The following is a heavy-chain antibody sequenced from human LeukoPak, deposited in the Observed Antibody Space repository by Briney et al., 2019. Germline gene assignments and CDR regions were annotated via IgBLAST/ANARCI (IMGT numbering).Heavy chain of an antibody. CDR3: AREYSSSSLDS. Sequence: SVKPSCKASGYTFTSYGISCGRQAPGQGLEWMGWISAYNGNTNSAQKLQGRVTMTTGTSTSTAYVELRSLRSDDTAVYYCAREYSSSSLDSWGQGTLVTVSS. CDR2: ISAYNGNT. D-gene: IGHD6-6*01. CDR1: GYTFTSYG. J-gene: IGHJ5*01. V-gene: IGHV1-18*01.